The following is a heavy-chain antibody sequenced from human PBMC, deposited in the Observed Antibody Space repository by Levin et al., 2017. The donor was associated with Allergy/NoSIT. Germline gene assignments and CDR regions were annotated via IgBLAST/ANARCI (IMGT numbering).Heavy chain of an antibody. J-gene: IGHJ5*02. CDR3: AREFGYGDPRGGWFDP. D-gene: IGHD2-21*02. CDR2: INPNNGGT. Sequence: ASVKVSCKASGYTFTGYYMLWVRQAPGQGLEWMGWINPNNGGTSYAQKFQGRVTMTRDTSISTAYMELSRLTSDDTAVYYCAREFGYGDPRGGWFDPWGQGPLVTVSS. V-gene: IGHV1-2*02. CDR1: GYTFTGYY.